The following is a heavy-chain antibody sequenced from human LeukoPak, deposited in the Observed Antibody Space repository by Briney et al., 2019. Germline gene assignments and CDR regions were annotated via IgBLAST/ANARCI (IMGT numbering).Heavy chain of an antibody. CDR1: GYTFTSYD. Sequence: ASVKVSCKASGYTFTSYDINWVRQATGQGLEWMGWMNPNSGNTGYAQKFQGRVTITRNTSISTAYMELSSLRSEDTAVYYCAREQQLFFNAFDIWGQGTMVTVSS. CDR3: AREQQLFFNAFDI. V-gene: IGHV1-8*03. CDR2: MNPNSGNT. J-gene: IGHJ3*02. D-gene: IGHD6-13*01.